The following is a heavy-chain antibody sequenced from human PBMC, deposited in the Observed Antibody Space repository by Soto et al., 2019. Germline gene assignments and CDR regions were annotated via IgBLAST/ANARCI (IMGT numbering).Heavy chain of an antibody. CDR1: GGSFSGYY. CDR3: ARGPQGMVTGYFDY. V-gene: IGHV4-34*01. J-gene: IGHJ4*02. D-gene: IGHD5-18*01. CDR2: INHSGST. Sequence: VQLQQWGAGLLKPSETLSLTCAVYGGSFSGYYWSWIRQPPGKGLEWIGEINHSGSTNYNPSLKSRVTISVDTSKNQFALKLSSVTAADTAVYYCARGPQGMVTGYFDYWGQGTLVTVSS.